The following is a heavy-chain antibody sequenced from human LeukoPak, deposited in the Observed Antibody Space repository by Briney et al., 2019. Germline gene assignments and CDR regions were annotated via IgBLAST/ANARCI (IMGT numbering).Heavy chain of an antibody. CDR2: IHPRGGST. CDR1: GYTFTSYY. D-gene: IGHD6-25*01. V-gene: IGHV1-46*01. J-gene: IGHJ4*02. CDR3: ARVGSAAATADY. Sequence: ASVKVSCRASGYTFTSYYMHWIRQAPGQGPEWVGTIHPRGGSTDYSQKFQGRVTMTSDTSTSTVYMELNSLIYEDTAVYFCARVGSAAATADYWGQGTLVTVSS.